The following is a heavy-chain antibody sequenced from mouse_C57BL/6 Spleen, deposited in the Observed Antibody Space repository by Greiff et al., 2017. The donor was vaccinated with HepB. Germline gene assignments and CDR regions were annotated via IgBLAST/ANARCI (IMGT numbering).Heavy chain of an antibody. CDR2: INPSNGGT. V-gene: IGHV1-53*01. D-gene: IGHD3-1*01. CDR3: ARVRAFGAWFAY. Sequence: VQLQQPGTELVKPGASVKLSCKASGYTFTSYWMHWVKQRPGQGLEWIGNINPSNGGTNYNEKFKSKATLTVDKSSSTAYMQLSSLTSEDSAVYYWARVRAFGAWFAYWGQGTLVTVSA. J-gene: IGHJ3*01. CDR1: GYTFTSYW.